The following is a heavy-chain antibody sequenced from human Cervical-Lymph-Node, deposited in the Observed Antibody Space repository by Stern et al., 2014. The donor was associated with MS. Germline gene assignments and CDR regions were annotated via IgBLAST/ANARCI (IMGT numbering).Heavy chain of an antibody. CDR3: ASAYSSSHYYFDY. J-gene: IGHJ4*02. CDR2: IWYDGNNP. V-gene: IGHV3-33*01. CDR1: GFRFSRDA. Sequence: VQLVESGGGVVQPGRSLRLSCAASGFRFSRDAMPWARQAPGKGLELVVLIWYDGNNPYYAGSAPGRLPISRDNSKNTLYLQMNSLRAEDTAVYYCASAYSSSHYYFDYWGQGTLVTVSS. D-gene: IGHD6-13*01.